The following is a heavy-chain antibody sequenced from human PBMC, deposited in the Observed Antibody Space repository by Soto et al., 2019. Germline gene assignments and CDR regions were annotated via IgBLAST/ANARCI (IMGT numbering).Heavy chain of an antibody. CDR2: MNPNSGNT. CDR1: GYTFTSYD. CDR3: AHRPSGWYLFDY. V-gene: IGHV1-8*01. J-gene: IGHJ4*02. Sequence: QVQLVQSGAEVKKPGASVKVSCKASGYTFTSYDINWVRQATGQGLEWMGWMNPNSGNTGYTQNFQGRVTMTRDISISTAYMELSSLRSDDTATYYCAHRPSGWYLFDYWGQGTLVTVSS. D-gene: IGHD6-19*01.